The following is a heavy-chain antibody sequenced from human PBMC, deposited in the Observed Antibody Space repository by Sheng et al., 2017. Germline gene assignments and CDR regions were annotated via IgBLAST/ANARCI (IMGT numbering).Heavy chain of an antibody. CDR3: AKSLVPAAMRGIVDY. V-gene: IGHV3-23*04. D-gene: IGHD2-2*01. CDR1: GFTFSSYG. Sequence: EVQLVESGGGLVQPGGTLRLSCAASGFTFSSYGMSWVRQAPGKGLEWVSTISGSGGITYYADSVKGRFTISRDNSKNTLYLQMNSPRAEDTAVYYCAKSLVPAAMRGIVDYWGQGTLVTVSS. CDR2: ISGSGGIT. J-gene: IGHJ4*02.